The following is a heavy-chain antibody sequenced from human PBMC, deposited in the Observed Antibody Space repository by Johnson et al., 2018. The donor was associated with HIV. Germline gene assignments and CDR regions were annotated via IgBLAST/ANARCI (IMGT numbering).Heavy chain of an antibody. D-gene: IGHD2-21*02. J-gene: IGHJ3*02. CDR2: IKHDGSDK. Sequence: VQLVESGGGLVQPGGSLRLSCAASGFTFSTYWMSWVRQAPGKGLEWVANIKHDGSDKYYVGSVTGRFAISRDNAKSSLYLQMNSLRAEDTAVYYCARDHRAYCGGDCYSDAFDIWGQGTMVTVSS. V-gene: IGHV3-7*01. CDR3: ARDHRAYCGGDCYSDAFDI. CDR1: GFTFSTYW.